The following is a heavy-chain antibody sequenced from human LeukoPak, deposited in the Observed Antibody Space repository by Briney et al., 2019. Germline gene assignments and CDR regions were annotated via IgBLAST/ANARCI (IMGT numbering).Heavy chain of an antibody. CDR2: IYYNGST. CDR3: AGPSSPFDY. J-gene: IGHJ4*02. D-gene: IGHD3-10*01. Sequence: SETLSLTCTVSGGSISSSTSYWGWIRQPPGKGLEWIGTIYYNGSTYYCGTTYYNPSLKSRVTVAVDTSKNQFSLKMSSVTRADTAVYYCAGPSSPFDYWGRGSLVTVSS. CDR1: GGSISSSTSY. V-gene: IGHV4-39*01.